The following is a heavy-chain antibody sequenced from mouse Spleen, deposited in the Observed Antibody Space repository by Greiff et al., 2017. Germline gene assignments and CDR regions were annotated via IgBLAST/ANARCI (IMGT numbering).Heavy chain of an antibody. V-gene: IGHV5-9-3*01. CDR2: ISSGGSYT. Sequence: DVKLVESGGGLVKPGGSLKLSCAASGFTFSSYAMSWVRQTPEKRLEWVATISSGGSYTYYPDSVKGRFTISRDNAKNTLYLQMSSLRSEDTAMYYCARQERYFDYWGQGTTLTVSS. J-gene: IGHJ2*01. CDR1: GFTFSSYA. CDR3: ARQERYFDY.